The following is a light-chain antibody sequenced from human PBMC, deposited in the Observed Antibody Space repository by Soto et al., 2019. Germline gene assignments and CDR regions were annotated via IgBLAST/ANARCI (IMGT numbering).Light chain of an antibody. J-gene: IGLJ1*01. Sequence: QSALTQPASVSGSPGQSITISCTGTSSDVGDNNYVSWYQQRPGKAPKLMLYDDTHRPSWISNRFSGSKSGNTAYLAISGLQAEDETDYSCSSYSSSSTLDVFGTGTKVTVL. CDR3: SSYSSSSTLDV. CDR2: DDT. CDR1: SSDVGDNNY. V-gene: IGLV2-14*01.